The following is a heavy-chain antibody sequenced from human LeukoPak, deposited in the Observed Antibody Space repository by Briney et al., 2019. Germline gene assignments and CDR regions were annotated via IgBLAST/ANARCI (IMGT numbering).Heavy chain of an antibody. J-gene: IGHJ4*02. CDR2: IYYSGST. CDR1: GGSISSSSYY. Sequence: SETLSLTCTVSGGSISSSSYYWGWIRQPPGKGLEWIGSIYYSGSTYYNPSLKSRVTISVDTSKNQFSLKLTSVTAADTAVYYCAREEADASVFKFWGQGTPVTVSS. CDR3: AREEADASVFKF. D-gene: IGHD3-3*02. V-gene: IGHV4-39*07.